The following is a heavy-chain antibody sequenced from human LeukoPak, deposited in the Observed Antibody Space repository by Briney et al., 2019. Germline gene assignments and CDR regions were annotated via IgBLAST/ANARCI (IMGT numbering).Heavy chain of an antibody. J-gene: IGHJ4*01. CDR3: TSGGMVSGDY. D-gene: IGHD2-8*01. CDR2: IYYSGST. CDR1: GGSINSYY. Sequence: SETLTLTCTVSGGSINSYYWSWIRQPPGKGLEWIGYIYYSGSTNYNPSLKSRVTISRDTSKNQFSLKLRSVTAADTAVYYCTSGGMVSGDYWGHGTLVTVSS. V-gene: IGHV4-59*01.